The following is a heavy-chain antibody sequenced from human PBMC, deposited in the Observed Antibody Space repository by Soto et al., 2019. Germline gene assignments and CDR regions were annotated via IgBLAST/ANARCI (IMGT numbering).Heavy chain of an antibody. V-gene: IGHV3-21*06. D-gene: IGHD3-22*01. CDR1: GFTFSYYA. Sequence: PGGSLRLSCASSGFTFSYYALHCFRRAPGKGLEWVSSISGIRDYIRYADSVKGRFTISRDNAKTSLYLQMNSLTAEDTAVYYCAREGVHNYNEYYFDYWGQGTLVTVSS. CDR3: AREGVHNYNEYYFDY. J-gene: IGHJ4*02. CDR2: ISGIRDYI.